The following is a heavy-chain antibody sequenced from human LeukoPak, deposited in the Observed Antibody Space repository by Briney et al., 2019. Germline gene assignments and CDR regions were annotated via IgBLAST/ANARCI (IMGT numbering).Heavy chain of an antibody. CDR3: ARDLVPSEEALGVAVAGTLDY. CDR1: GFTFSSYG. Sequence: GGSLRLSCAASGFTFSSYGMHWVRQAPGKGLEWVAVIWYDGSNKYYADSVKGRFTISRDNSKNTLYLQMNSLRAEDTAVYYCARDLVPSEEALGVAVAGTLDYWGQGTLVTVSS. J-gene: IGHJ4*02. CDR2: IWYDGSNK. V-gene: IGHV3-33*01. D-gene: IGHD6-19*01.